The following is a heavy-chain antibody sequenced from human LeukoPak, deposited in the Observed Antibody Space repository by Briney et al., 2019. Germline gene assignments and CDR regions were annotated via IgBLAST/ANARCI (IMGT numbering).Heavy chain of an antibody. J-gene: IGHJ4*02. D-gene: IGHD6-19*01. Sequence: PSETLSLTCSVSGGSISSYYWRWIRQPPGKGLEWIGYIYYSGSTIYNPSLKSRVTISVDTSKNQFSLKLSSVTAADTAVYYCARDGGYSSGLVFDYWGQGTLVTVSS. CDR2: IYYSGST. V-gene: IGHV4-59*01. CDR3: ARDGGYSSGLVFDY. CDR1: GGSISSYY.